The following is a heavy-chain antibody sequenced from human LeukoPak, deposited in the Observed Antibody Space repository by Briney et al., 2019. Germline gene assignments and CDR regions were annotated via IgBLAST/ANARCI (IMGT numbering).Heavy chain of an antibody. J-gene: IGHJ4*02. V-gene: IGHV4-61*01. CDR1: GGSISSSSYY. D-gene: IGHD6-13*01. CDR3: ARAPGRAAAADY. Sequence: PSETLSLTCTVSGGSISSSSYYWSWIRQPPGKGLEWIGYIYYSGSTNYNPSLKSRVTISVDTSKNQFSLKLSSVTAADTAVYYCARAPGRAAAADYWGQGTLVTVSS. CDR2: IYYSGST.